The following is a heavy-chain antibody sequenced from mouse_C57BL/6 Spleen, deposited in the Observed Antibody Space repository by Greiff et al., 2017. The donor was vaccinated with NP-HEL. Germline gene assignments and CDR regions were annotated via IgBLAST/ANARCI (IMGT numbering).Heavy chain of an antibody. D-gene: IGHD1-1*01. Sequence: EVKLMESGPELVKPGASVKISCKASGYSFTGYYMNWVKQSPEKSLEWIGEINPSTGGTTYNQKFKAKATLTVDKSSSTAYMQLKSLTSEDSAVYYCARTYYGSSPLDYWGQGTTLTVSS. J-gene: IGHJ2*01. V-gene: IGHV1-42*01. CDR1: GYSFTGYY. CDR2: INPSTGGT. CDR3: ARTYYGSSPLDY.